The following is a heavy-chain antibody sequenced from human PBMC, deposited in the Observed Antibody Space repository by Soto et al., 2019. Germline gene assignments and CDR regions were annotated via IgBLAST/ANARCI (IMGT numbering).Heavy chain of an antibody. CDR2: IYYSGST. CDR1: GGSISSSSYY. J-gene: IGHJ6*04. CDR3: ARVVPAAMPYYYYGMDV. D-gene: IGHD2-2*01. Sequence: SETLSLTCTVSGGSISSSSYYWGWIRQPPGKGLEWIGSIYYSGSTYYNPSLKSRVTISVDTSKNQFSLKLSSVTAADTAVYYCARVVPAAMPYYYYGMDVWGKGTTVTVSS. V-gene: IGHV4-39*01.